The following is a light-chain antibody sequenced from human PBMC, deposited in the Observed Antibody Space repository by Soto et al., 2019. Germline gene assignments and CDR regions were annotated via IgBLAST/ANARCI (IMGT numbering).Light chain of an antibody. J-gene: IGLJ2*01. Sequence: SYELTQPPSVSVSPGQTASITCSGDKLGDKYACWYQQKPGQSPKLVIYQDSERPSGIPERFSGSNSGNTATLTISGTQAMDEADYYCQAWDSSTVVFGGGTKLTVL. V-gene: IGLV3-1*01. CDR1: KLGDKY. CDR2: QDS. CDR3: QAWDSSTVV.